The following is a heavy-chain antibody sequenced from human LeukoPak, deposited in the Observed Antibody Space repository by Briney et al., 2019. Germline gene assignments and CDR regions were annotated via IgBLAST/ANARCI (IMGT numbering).Heavy chain of an antibody. CDR1: GFTFSSHV. CDR2: MSSGGDYV. CDR3: ASSDSSGYSSFDY. V-gene: IGHV3-21*01. D-gene: IGHD3-22*01. J-gene: IGHJ4*02. Sequence: GGSLRLSCATSGFTFSSHVMSWVRQAPGKGLEWVSTMSSGGDYVYYGGAVKGRFTISRDNAKNSLYLQMNSLRAEDTAVYYCASSDSSGYSSFDYWGQGTLVTVSS.